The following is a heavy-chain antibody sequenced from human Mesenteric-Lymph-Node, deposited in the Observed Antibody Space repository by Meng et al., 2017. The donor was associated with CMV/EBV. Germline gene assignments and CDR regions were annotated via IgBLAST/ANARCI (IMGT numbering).Heavy chain of an antibody. CDR3: ATETLAGAFDY. D-gene: IGHD2-21*01. CDR2: ISPKTADR. V-gene: IGHV1-18*04. J-gene: IGHJ4*02. Sequence: ASVKVSCKASGYTFTSYYMHWVRQAPGQGLEWMGWISPKTADRSYAQNLRGRVTMTTDTSTSTAYMELRSLTSDDTATYYCATETLAGAFDYWGQGTLVTVSS. CDR1: GYTFTSYY.